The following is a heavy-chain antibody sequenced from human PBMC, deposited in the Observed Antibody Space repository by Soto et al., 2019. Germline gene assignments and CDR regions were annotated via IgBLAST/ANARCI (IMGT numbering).Heavy chain of an antibody. J-gene: IGHJ4*02. CDR3: ARAPVGEGYSSPPEV. V-gene: IGHV1-69*06. Sequence: QVQLVQSGADVKKPGSSVKVSCKASGGTFSSYAISWVRQAPGQGLEWMGGIIPIFGTANYAQKFQGRVTITADKSTSTAYMELSSLRSEDTAVYYCARAPVGEGYSSPPEVWGQGTLVTVSS. CDR2: IIPIFGTA. D-gene: IGHD6-13*01. CDR1: GGTFSSYA.